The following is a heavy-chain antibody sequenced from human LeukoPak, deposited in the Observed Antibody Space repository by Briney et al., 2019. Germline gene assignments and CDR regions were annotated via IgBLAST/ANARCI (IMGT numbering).Heavy chain of an antibody. J-gene: IGHJ4*02. CDR3: ARARGGISRGYSYGFFDY. CDR1: GGSFSGYY. V-gene: IGHV4-34*01. CDR2: TNHSGST. Sequence: PSETLSLTCAVYGGSFSGYYWSWIRQPPGKGLEWIGETNHSGSTNYNPSLKSRVTISVDTSKNQFSLKLSSVTAADTAVYYCARARGGISRGYSYGFFDYWGQGTLVTVSS. D-gene: IGHD5-18*01.